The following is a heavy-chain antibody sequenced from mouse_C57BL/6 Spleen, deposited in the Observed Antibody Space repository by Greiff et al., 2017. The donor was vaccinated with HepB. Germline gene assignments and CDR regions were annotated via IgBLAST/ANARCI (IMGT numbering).Heavy chain of an antibody. V-gene: IGHV5-4*01. D-gene: IGHD2-3*01. CDR3: ARDGYWDYYAMDY. Sequence: EVMLVESGGGLVKPGGSLKLSCAASGFTFSSYAMSWVRQTPEKRLEWVATISDGGSYTYYPDNVKGRFTISRDNAKNNLYLQMSHLKSEDTAMYYCARDGYWDYYAMDYWGQGTSVTVSS. J-gene: IGHJ4*01. CDR2: ISDGGSYT. CDR1: GFTFSSYA.